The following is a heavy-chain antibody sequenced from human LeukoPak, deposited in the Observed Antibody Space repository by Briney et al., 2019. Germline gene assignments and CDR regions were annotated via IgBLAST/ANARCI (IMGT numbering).Heavy chain of an antibody. D-gene: IGHD5-18*01. J-gene: IGHJ4*02. CDR1: GYTFSDEY. CDR3: ARDGDSPMVDFDY. V-gene: IGHV1-2*02. CDR2: INTKSGDT. Sequence: ASVKVSCKASGYTFSDEYMYWVRQAPGQGLEWMGWINTKSGDTRYAQKFQGRVTMTRDTSNGTIFMELSGLRSDDTGVYYCARDGDSPMVDFDYWGQGTLVTVSS.